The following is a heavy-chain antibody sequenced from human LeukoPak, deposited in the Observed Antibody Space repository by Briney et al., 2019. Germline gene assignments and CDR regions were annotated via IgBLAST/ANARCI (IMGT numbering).Heavy chain of an antibody. J-gene: IGHJ4*02. V-gene: IGHV4-39*01. D-gene: IGHD6-19*01. CDR1: GGSISSSSYY. CDR3: ARQSIAVAGPYFDY. CDR2: IYYSGST. Sequence: SETLSLTCTVSGGSISSSSYYWGWIRQPPGKGLEWIGSIYYSGSTYYNPSLKSRVTISVDTSKNQFSPKLSSVTAADTAVYYCARQSIAVAGPYFDYWGQGTLVTVSS.